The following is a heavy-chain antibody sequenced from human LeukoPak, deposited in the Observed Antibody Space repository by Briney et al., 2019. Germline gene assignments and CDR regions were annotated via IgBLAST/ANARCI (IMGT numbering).Heavy chain of an antibody. CDR2: INAGNGNT. D-gene: IGHD6-19*01. Sequence: GASVKVSCKASGYTFTSYAMHWVRQAPGQRLEWMGWINAGNGNTKYSQKFQGRVAITRDTSASTAYMELSSLRSEDTAVYYCAGIVPGYSSGFDYWGQGTLVTVSS. CDR3: AGIVPGYSSGFDY. CDR1: GYTFTSYA. V-gene: IGHV1-3*01. J-gene: IGHJ4*02.